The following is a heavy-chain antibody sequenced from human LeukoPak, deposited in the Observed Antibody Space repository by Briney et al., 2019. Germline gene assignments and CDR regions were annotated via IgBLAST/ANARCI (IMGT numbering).Heavy chain of an antibody. CDR2: INPNSGGT. J-gene: IGHJ1*01. CDR3: TIDPTSGAYWSTSWYFHH. D-gene: IGHD4/OR15-4a*01. Sequence: AASVKVSCKTSGYPFTDYYIHWVRQTPGQGLEWMVRINPNSGGTNYAQKFQDRVTMTRDTSISTAYMELSRLRSDDTAVYYCTIDPTSGAYWSTSWYFHHWGQGTLVTVSS. CDR1: GYPFTDYY. V-gene: IGHV1-2*06.